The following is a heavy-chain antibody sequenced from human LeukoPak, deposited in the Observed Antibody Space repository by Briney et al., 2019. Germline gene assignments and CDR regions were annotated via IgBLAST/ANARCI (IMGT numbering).Heavy chain of an antibody. CDR3: ARWGPDKRFDY. D-gene: IGHD3-16*01. Sequence: SGGSLRLSCAASGFTVSSNYMSWVRQAPGKGLEWVSVIYSGGSTYYADSVKGRFTISRDNSKNTLYLQMNSLRVDDTAVYYCARWGPDKRFDYWGQGTLVTVSS. J-gene: IGHJ4*02. V-gene: IGHV3-53*01. CDR1: GFTVSSNY. CDR2: IYSGGST.